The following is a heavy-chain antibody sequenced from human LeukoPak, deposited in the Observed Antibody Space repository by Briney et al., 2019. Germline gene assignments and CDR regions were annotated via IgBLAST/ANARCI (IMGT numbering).Heavy chain of an antibody. Sequence: GESLKISCKDSGYSFTNFWIGWVRQMPGKGLEWMGIIHPGDSDTRYSPSFQGQVTISADKSISTAYLQWNSLKASDTAMYYCARRSGSYFDYWGQGTLVTVSS. J-gene: IGHJ4*02. D-gene: IGHD1-26*01. CDR1: GYSFTNFW. CDR2: IHPGDSDT. CDR3: ARRSGSYFDY. V-gene: IGHV5-51*01.